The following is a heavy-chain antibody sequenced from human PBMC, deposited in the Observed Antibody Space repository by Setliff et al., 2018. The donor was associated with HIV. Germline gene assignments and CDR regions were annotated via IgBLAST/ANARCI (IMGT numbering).Heavy chain of an antibody. V-gene: IGHV3-23*01. CDR1: GFTFSSYA. CDR3: AKAQWLLSHWGFDP. CDR2: ISGSGDST. Sequence: GSLRLSCAASGFTFSSYAITWVRQAPGKGLEWVSAISGSGDSTFYADSVQGRFTISRDNSKNTLYLQMNSLRAEDTAVYYCAKAQWLLSHWGFDPWGQGTLVTV. J-gene: IGHJ5*02. D-gene: IGHD3-3*01.